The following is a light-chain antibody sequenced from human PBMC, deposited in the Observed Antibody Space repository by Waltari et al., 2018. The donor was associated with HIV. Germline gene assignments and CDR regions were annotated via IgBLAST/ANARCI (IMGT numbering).Light chain of an antibody. CDR2: GAS. Sequence: DIHMTQSPSSLSASVGVTITISCRASQGIGTYLAWFQQRPGKAPKSLIFGASTLQTAVPSRFSADGSGTDFTLTINSLQPEDFATYYCQQYNSYPRTFGQGTKV. V-gene: IGKV1-16*01. CDR1: QGIGTY. CDR3: QQYNSYPRT. J-gene: IGKJ1*01.